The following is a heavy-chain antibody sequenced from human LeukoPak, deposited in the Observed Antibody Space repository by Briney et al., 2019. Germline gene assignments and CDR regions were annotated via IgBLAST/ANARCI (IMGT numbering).Heavy chain of an antibody. CDR2: IYYSGST. CDR3: ARHSGSSGAFDY. J-gene: IGHJ4*02. D-gene: IGHD6-6*01. Sequence: KPSETLSLTCTVSGGSISSSSYSWSWIRQPPGKGLEWIGYIYYSGSTNHNPSLKSRVTISVDTSKNQVSLKLSSVTAADTAVYYCARHSGSSGAFDYWGQGTLVTVSS. V-gene: IGHV4-61*05. CDR1: GGSISSSSYS.